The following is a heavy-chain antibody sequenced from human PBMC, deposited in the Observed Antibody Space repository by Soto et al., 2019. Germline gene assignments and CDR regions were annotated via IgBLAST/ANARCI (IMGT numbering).Heavy chain of an antibody. CDR3: ARDRRTGSNYWFDP. J-gene: IGHJ5*02. Sequence: QVQLVESGGGVVQPGRSLRLSCAASGFTFSTYAMHWVRQAPGKGLEWVAVISYDGSNRYYADSMKGRFIVSRDNSKNTLYLQMNILRPEDTAVYYCARDRRTGSNYWFDPWGQGTLVTVSS. CDR1: GFTFSTYA. D-gene: IGHD1-26*01. V-gene: IGHV3-30-3*01. CDR2: ISYDGSNR.